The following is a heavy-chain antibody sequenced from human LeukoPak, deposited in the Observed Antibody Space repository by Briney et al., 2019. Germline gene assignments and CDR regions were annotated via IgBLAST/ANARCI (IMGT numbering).Heavy chain of an antibody. J-gene: IGHJ3*02. D-gene: IGHD6-19*01. CDR1: GFTFSSYA. CDR2: ISGSGGST. Sequence: PGGSLRLSCAASGFTFSSYAMSWVRQAPGKGLEWVSAISGSGGSTYYADSVKGRFTISRDNSKNTLYLQMNSLRAEDTAVYYCAKVPRWLVLPDAFDIWDQGTMVTVSS. V-gene: IGHV3-23*01. CDR3: AKVPRWLVLPDAFDI.